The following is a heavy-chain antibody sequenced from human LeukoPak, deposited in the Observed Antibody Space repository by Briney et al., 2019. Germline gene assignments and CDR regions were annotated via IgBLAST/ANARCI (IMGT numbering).Heavy chain of an antibody. V-gene: IGHV4-39*01. Sequence: SETLSLTCTVSGGSISSSSYYWGWIRQPPGKGLEWIGSIYYSGSTYYNPSPKSRVTISVDTSKNQFSLKLSSVTAADTAVYYCARLSYYDSSGDYWGQGTLVTVSS. CDR1: GGSISSSSYY. D-gene: IGHD3-22*01. CDR2: IYYSGST. J-gene: IGHJ4*02. CDR3: ARLSYYDSSGDY.